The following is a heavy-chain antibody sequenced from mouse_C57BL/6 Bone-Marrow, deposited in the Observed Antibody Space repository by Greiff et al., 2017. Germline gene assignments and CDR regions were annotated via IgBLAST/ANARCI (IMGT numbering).Heavy chain of an antibody. CDR2: ISGGGGNS. V-gene: IGHV5-9*01. J-gene: IGHJ3*01. CDR3: ASDGYHFAY. Sequence: EVHLVESGGGLVKPGGSLKLSCAASGFTFSSYTMSWVRQTPEKRLEWVATISGGGGNSYYPDSVKGRFTISRDNAKNTLYLQMSSLRSEDTALYYCASDGYHFAYWGQGTLVTVSA. CDR1: GFTFSSYT. D-gene: IGHD2-3*01.